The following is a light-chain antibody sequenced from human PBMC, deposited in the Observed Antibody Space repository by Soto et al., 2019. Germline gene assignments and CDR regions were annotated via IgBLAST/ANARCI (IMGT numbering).Light chain of an antibody. J-gene: IGKJ5*01. CDR3: QQYYGLPPLT. CDR1: QNITNN. CDR2: HAS. V-gene: IGKV1-33*01. Sequence: DIQMTQSPSSLSASIGDRVTITCQARQNITNNLGWYQQKPGKAPNLLIYHASKLAKGVTSRFSGSGSGTDFSFIITSLQREDLATYYCQQYYGLPPLTFGQGTRLEIK.